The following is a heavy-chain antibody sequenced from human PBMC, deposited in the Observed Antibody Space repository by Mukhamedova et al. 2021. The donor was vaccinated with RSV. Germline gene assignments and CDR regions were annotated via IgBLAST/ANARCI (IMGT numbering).Heavy chain of an antibody. CDR2: DDDK. Sequence: DDDKRYSPSLKSRLTSIKDTSKNQVVLTMTNMDPVDTATYYCAHESKYYYYGMDVWGQGTTVTVPS. J-gene: IGHJ6*02. CDR3: AHESKYYYYGMDV. V-gene: IGHV2-5*02.